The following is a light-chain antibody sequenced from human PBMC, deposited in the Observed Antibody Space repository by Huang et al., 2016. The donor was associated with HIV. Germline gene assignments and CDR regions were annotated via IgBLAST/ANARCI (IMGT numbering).Light chain of an antibody. CDR3: QQFNNWPRT. V-gene: IGKV3-15*01. CDR2: GAS. J-gene: IGKJ4*01. Sequence: EIVMTQSPATLSVSPGERATLSCRASQSVSSNLAWYQQKPGQAPRLLIYGASNRATGIPARFRGSGSGTEFTLTISSLQSEDFAVYYCQQFNNWPRTFGGGTKVEIK. CDR1: QSVSSN.